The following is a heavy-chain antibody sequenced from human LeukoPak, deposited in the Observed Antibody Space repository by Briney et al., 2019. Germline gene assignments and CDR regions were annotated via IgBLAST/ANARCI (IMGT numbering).Heavy chain of an antibody. J-gene: IGHJ3*02. CDR1: GFTFSSYG. Sequence: GGSLRLSCAASGFTFSSYGMHWVRQAPGKGLEWVAFIRYDGSNKYYADSVKGGFTISRDNSKNTLYLQMNSLRAEDTAVYYCARPAGYDFAFDIWGQGTMVTVSS. CDR2: IRYDGSNK. CDR3: ARPAGYDFAFDI. D-gene: IGHD5-12*01. V-gene: IGHV3-30*02.